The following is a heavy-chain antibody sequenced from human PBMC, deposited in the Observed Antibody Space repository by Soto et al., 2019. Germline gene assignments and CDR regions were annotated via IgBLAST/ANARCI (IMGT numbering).Heavy chain of an antibody. CDR1: GFTFSSYA. V-gene: IGHV3-23*01. CDR2: ISGSGGST. Sequence: GGSLRLSCAASGFTFSSYAMSWVRQAPGKGLEWVSAISGSGGSTYYADSVRGRFTISRDNSKNTLYLQMNSLRAEDTAVYYSVKVSSWYPNDYDYWGQGTLVTVST. D-gene: IGHD6-13*01. CDR3: VKVSSWYPNDYDY. J-gene: IGHJ4*02.